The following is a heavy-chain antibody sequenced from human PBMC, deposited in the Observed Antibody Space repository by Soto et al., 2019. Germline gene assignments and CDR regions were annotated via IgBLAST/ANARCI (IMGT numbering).Heavy chain of an antibody. CDR1: GYTFTSYG. CDR2: ISAYNGNT. D-gene: IGHD6-13*01. V-gene: IGHV1-18*01. CDR3: ARDKRIAAAGPFDY. J-gene: IGHJ4*02. Sequence: ASVKVSFKASGYTFTSYGISWVRQAPGQGLEWMGWISAYNGNTNYAQKLQGRVTMTTDTSTSTAYMELRSLRSDDTAVYYCARDKRIAAAGPFDYWGQGTLVTVSS.